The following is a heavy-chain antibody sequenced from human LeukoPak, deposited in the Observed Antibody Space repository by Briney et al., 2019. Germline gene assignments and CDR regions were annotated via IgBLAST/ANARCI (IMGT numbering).Heavy chain of an antibody. J-gene: IGHJ4*02. CDR1: GFTFSSYA. D-gene: IGHD2-21*02. V-gene: IGHV3-53*01. CDR2: IYSGGST. CDR3: ASCGGDCYWYFDY. Sequence: GGSLRLSCAASGFTFSSYAMSWVRQAPGKGLAWVSVIYSGGSTYYADSVKGRFTISRDNSKNTLYLQMNSLRAEDTAVYYCASCGGDCYWYFDYWGQGTLVTVSS.